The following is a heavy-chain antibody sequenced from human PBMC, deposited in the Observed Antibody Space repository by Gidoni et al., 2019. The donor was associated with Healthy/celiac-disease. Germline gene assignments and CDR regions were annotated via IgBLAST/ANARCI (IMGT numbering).Heavy chain of an antibody. CDR1: GGTFSCYA. J-gene: IGHJ3*02. Sequence: QVQLVQSGAEVKKPGSSVKVPCKASGGTFSCYAISWVRQAPGQGLEWMGGIIPIFGTANYAQKFQGRVTITADESTSTAYMELSSLRSEDTAVYYCAREGSSSSFSDAFDIWGQGTMVTVSS. V-gene: IGHV1-69*01. D-gene: IGHD6-6*01. CDR2: IIPIFGTA. CDR3: AREGSSSSFSDAFDI.